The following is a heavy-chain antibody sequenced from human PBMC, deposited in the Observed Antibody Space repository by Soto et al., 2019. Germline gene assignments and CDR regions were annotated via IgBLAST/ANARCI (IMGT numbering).Heavy chain of an antibody. CDR1: GFTFSSYS. Sequence: ESGGGLVKPGGSLRLSCAASGFTFSSYSMNWVRQAPGKGLEWVSSISSSSSYIYYADSVKGRFTISRDNAKNSLYLQMNSLRAEDTAVYYCASAPEAYCGGDCYSYYFDYWGQGTLVTVSS. J-gene: IGHJ4*02. D-gene: IGHD2-21*02. V-gene: IGHV3-21*01. CDR2: ISSSSSYI. CDR3: ASAPEAYCGGDCYSYYFDY.